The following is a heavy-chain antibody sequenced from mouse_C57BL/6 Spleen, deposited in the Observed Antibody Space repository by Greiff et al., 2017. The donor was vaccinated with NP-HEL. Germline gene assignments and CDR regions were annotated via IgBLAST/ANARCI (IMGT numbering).Heavy chain of an antibody. CDR3: ASDYYGSSYKD. J-gene: IGHJ2*01. D-gene: IGHD1-1*01. Sequence: VQLQQSGPELVKPGASVKISCKASGYTFTDYYMNWVKQSHGKSLEWIGDINPNNGGTSYNQKFKGKATLTVDKSSSTAYMELRSLTSEDSAVYYCASDYYGSSYKDWGQGTTLTVSS. V-gene: IGHV1-26*01. CDR1: GYTFTDYY. CDR2: INPNNGGT.